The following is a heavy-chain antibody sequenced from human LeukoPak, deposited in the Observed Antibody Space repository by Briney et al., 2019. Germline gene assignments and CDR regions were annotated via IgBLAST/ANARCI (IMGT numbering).Heavy chain of an antibody. Sequence: SETLSLTCTVSGGSISSSSYYWGWIRQPPGKGLEWIGSIYYSGSTYYNPSLKSRVTISVDASKNQFSLKLSSVTAADTAVYYCARHSGYCSGGSCYYYYFDYWGRGTLVTVSS. J-gene: IGHJ4*02. CDR2: IYYSGST. D-gene: IGHD2-15*01. CDR3: ARHSGYCSGGSCYYYYFDY. CDR1: GGSISSSSYY. V-gene: IGHV4-39*01.